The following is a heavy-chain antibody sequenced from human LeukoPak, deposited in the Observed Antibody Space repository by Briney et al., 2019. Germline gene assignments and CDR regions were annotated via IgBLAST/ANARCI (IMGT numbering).Heavy chain of an antibody. V-gene: IGHV3-23*01. CDR2: ISGSGGST. J-gene: IGHJ4*02. Sequence: GGSLRLSCAASGFTFSSYAMSWVRQAPGKGLEWVSAISGSGGSTYYADSVKGRFTISRDNSKNTLYLQMNSLRAEDTAAYYCAKDIMGSSWYPQLDYWGQGTLVTVSS. CDR1: GFTFSSYA. CDR3: AKDIMGSSWYPQLDY. D-gene: IGHD6-13*01.